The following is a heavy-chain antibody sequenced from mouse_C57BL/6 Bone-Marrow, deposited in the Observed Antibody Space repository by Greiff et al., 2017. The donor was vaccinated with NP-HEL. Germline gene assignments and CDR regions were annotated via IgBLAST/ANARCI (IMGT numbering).Heavy chain of an antibody. J-gene: IGHJ2*01. CDR2: IYYSGTI. D-gene: IGHD1-1*01. CDR1: GISITTGNYR. V-gene: IGHV3-5*01. Sequence: EVKLMESGPGLVKPSQTVFLTCTVTGISITTGNYRWSWIRQFPGNKLEWIGYIYYSGTITYNPSLTSRTTITRDTPKNQFFLEMNSLTAEDTATYYCARRDYYGSSGSFDYWGQGTTLTVSS. CDR3: ARRDYYGSSGSFDY.